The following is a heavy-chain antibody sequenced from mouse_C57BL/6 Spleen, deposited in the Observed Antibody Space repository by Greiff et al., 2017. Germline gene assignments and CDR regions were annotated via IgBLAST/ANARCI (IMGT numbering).Heavy chain of an antibody. D-gene: IGHD1-1*02. J-gene: IGHJ3*01. V-gene: IGHV5-4*01. CDR2: ISDGGSYT. CDR3: AREWGYGFAY. Sequence: DVQLVESGGGLVKPGGSLKLSCAASGFTFSSYAMSWVRQTPEKRLEWVATISDGGSYTYYPDNVKGRFTISRDNAKNNLYLQMSHLKSEDTAMYYCAREWGYGFAYWGQGTLVTVSA. CDR1: GFTFSSYA.